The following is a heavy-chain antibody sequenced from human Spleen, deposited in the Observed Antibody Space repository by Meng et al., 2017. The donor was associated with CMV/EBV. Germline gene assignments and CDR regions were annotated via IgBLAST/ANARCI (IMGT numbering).Heavy chain of an antibody. CDR1: GFSFSDNY. Sequence: GESLKISCAASGFSFSDNYMTWIRQAPGKGLEWVSYISSSGTTIHYADSVKGRFIISRDDAKNSVYLQMNSLRAEDTAVYYCARSRGGSTSCPQCWFDPWGQGTLVTVSS. D-gene: IGHD2-2*01. V-gene: IGHV3-11*01. CDR3: ARSRGGSTSCPQCWFDP. J-gene: IGHJ5*02. CDR2: ISSSGTTI.